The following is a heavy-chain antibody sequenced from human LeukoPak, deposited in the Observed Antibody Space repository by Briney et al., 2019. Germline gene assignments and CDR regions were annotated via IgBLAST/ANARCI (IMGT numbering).Heavy chain of an antibody. CDR1: GFTFSSHW. CDR3: ASSQNRWLQFNY. V-gene: IGHV3-7*02. J-gene: IGHJ4*02. D-gene: IGHD5-24*01. CDR2: INQDGSEK. Sequence: TGGSLRLSCAVSGFTFSSHWMTWVRQAPGKGLEWVANINQDGSEKYYVDSVKGRFTFSRDNAKNSLYLQMTSLRAEDTAVYYCASSQNRWLQFNYWGQGTLVTVSS.